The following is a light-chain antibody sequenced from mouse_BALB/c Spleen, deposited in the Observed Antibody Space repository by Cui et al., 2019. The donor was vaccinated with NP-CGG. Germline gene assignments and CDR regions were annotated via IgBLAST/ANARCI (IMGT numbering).Light chain of an antibody. V-gene: IGLV1*01. J-gene: IGLJ1*01. CDR1: TGAVTTSNY. CDR2: GTN. CDR3: ALWYSNHWM. Sequence: QAVVTQESAPTTSPGETVTLTCRSSTGAVTTSNYANGVQEKPDHLFTGLIGGTNNRAPGVPARFSGSLIGDKAALTITGAQTEDEAIYFCALWYSNHWMFGGGTKLTVL.